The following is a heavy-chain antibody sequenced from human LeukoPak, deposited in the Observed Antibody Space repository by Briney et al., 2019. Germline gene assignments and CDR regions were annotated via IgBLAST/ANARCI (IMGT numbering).Heavy chain of an antibody. V-gene: IGHV1-46*01. CDR3: ARGQFMTTVTTRRALDY. Sequence: GASVKVSCKASGYTFSSYYIHWVRQAPGQGLEWMGIINPSGGSTSYAQKFQGRVTMTRDTSTSTVYMELSSLRSEDTAVFYCARGQFMTTVTTRRALDYWGQGTLVTVSS. J-gene: IGHJ4*02. CDR1: GYTFSSYY. D-gene: IGHD4-11*01. CDR2: INPSGGST.